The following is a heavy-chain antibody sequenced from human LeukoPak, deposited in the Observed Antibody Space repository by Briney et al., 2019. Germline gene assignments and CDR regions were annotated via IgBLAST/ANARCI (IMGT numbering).Heavy chain of an antibody. CDR2: ISSSSSYI. V-gene: IGHV3-21*01. CDR3: AKVPLNYYYYMDV. CDR1: GFTFSSYS. J-gene: IGHJ6*03. Sequence: GGSLRLSCAASGFTFSSYSMNWVRQAPGKGPEWVSSISSSSSYIYYADSVKGRFTISRDNAKNSLYLQMNSLRAEDTAVYYCAKVPLNYYYYMDVWGKGTTVTVSS.